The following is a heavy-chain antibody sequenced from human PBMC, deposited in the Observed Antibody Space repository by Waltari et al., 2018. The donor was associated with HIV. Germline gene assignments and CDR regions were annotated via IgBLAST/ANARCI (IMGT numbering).Heavy chain of an antibody. J-gene: IGHJ4*02. CDR1: GGSPRSANSS. CDR2: IYTSGST. V-gene: IGHV4-61*02. D-gene: IGHD5-18*01. CDR3: ARGDTAMSVDY. Sequence: QVQLQESGPGLVKPSQTLSPTCTVSGGSPRSANSSRCCIRQPAGKGLEWIGRIYTSGSTNYNPSLKSRVTISVDTSKNQFSLKLSSVTAADTAVYYCARGDTAMSVDYWGQGTLVTVSS.